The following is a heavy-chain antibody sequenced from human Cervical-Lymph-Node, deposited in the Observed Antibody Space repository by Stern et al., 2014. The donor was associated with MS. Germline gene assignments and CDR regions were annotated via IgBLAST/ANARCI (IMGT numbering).Heavy chain of an antibody. CDR3: AHVGPDSSGYFDY. Sequence: QVTLKESGPTLVKPTQTLTLTCTFSGFSLKTVGVGVGWIRQPPRKGLEWIALIYWDDDKRHGPAVKNRLTLTTDTSKNQVVLTMTDMVPDDTGTYYCAHVGPDSSGYFDYWGPGSLVIVSS. CDR2: IYWDDDK. V-gene: IGHV2-5*06. J-gene: IGHJ4*02. D-gene: IGHD3-22*01. CDR1: GFSLKTVGVG.